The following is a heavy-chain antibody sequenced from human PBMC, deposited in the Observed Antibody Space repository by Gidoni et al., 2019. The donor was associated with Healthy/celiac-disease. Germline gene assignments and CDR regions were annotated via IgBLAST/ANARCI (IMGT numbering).Heavy chain of an antibody. V-gene: IGHV1-46*02. CDR1: GYTFNSYY. J-gene: IGHJ6*02. D-gene: IGHD3-9*01. CDR2: INPSGGST. Sequence: QVQLVQPGAEVKKHGASVKVSCKASGYTFNSYYLHWVRQAPGHGLEWMGIINPSGGSTSYAQKFQGRVTMTRDTSTSTVYMELSSLRSEDTAVYYCARPVTGYLDVWGQGTTVTVSS. CDR3: ARPVTGYLDV.